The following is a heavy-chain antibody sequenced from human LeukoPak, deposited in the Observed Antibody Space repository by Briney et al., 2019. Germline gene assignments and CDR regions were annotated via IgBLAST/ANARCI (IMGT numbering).Heavy chain of an antibody. CDR3: ARDSRYCSGGSCSPFLY. CDR1: GGSISSGSYY. Sequence: PSQTLSLTCTVSGGSISSGSYYWSWIRQPAGQGLEYIGRMYTSGSTNYNPSLKSRVTISVDTSKNQFSLKLSSVTAADTAVYYCARDSRYCSGGSCSPFLYWGQGTLVTVSS. J-gene: IGHJ4*02. D-gene: IGHD2-15*01. V-gene: IGHV4-61*02. CDR2: MYTSGST.